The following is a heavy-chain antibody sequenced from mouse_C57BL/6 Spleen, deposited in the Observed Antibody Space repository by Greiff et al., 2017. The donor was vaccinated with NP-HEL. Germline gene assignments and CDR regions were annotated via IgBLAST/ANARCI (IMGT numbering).Heavy chain of an antibody. J-gene: IGHJ1*03. CDR3: ARHYGSSPNWYFDV. D-gene: IGHD1-1*01. V-gene: IGHV1-52*01. Sequence: VQLQQSGAELVRPGSSVKLSCKASGYTFTSYWMHWVKQRPIQGLEWIGNIDPSDSETHYNQKFKDKATLTVDKSSSTAYMQLSSLTSEDSAVYYCARHYGSSPNWYFDVWGTGTTVTVSS. CDR2: IDPSDSET. CDR1: GYTFTSYW.